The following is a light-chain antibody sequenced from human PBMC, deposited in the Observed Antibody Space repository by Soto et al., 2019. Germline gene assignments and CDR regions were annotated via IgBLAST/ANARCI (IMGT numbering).Light chain of an antibody. J-gene: IGKJ4*01. CDR1: QDINNY. V-gene: IGKV1-33*01. Sequence: DIQMTQSPSSLSASVGDRVTITCQASQDINNYLNWYQHKPGKAPKLLIHGASNLQTGVPSRFSGSGSGTDFFITISSMQPEDIATYYCQQYDPLPQAFGGGTKVENK. CDR3: QQYDPLPQA. CDR2: GAS.